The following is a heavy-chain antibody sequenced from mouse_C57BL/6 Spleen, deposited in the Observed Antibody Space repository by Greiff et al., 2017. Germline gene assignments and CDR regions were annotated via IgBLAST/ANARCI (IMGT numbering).Heavy chain of an antibody. D-gene: IGHD2-3*01. J-gene: IGHJ2*01. CDR1: GYTFTTYP. CDR3: ARRDGYYPYFDY. V-gene: IGHV1-47*01. Sequence: VQLVESGAELVKPGASVKMSCKASGYTFTTYPIEWMKQNHGKSLEWIGNFHPYNDDTKYNEKFKGKATLTVEKSSSTVYLELSRLTSDDSAVYYCARRDGYYPYFDYWGQGTTLTVSS. CDR2: FHPYNDDT.